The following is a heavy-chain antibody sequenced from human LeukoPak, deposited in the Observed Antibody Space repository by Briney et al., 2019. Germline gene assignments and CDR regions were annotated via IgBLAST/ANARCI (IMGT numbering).Heavy chain of an antibody. V-gene: IGHV4-34*01. CDR2: INHSGST. D-gene: IGHD1-26*01. Sequence: PSETLSLTCAVYGGSFSGYYWSWIRQPPGKGLEWIGEINHSGSTNYNPSLKSRVTISVDTSKNQFSLKLSSVTAADTAVYYCTRQSGYFGYWGQGTLVTVSS. CDR1: GGSFSGYY. J-gene: IGHJ4*02. CDR3: TRQSGYFGY.